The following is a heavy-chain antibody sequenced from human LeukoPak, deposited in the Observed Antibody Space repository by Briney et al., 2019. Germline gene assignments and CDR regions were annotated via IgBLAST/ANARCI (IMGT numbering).Heavy chain of an antibody. V-gene: IGHV4-34*01. Sequence: PSETLSLTCAVYGGSFSGYYWSWIRQPPGKGLEWIGEINHSGSTNYNPSLKSRDTISVDTSKNQFSLKLSSVTAADTAVYYCARGRDVLLWFGATYYYYGMDVWGQGTTVTVSS. J-gene: IGHJ6*02. D-gene: IGHD3-10*01. CDR3: ARGRDVLLWFGATYYYYGMDV. CDR1: GGSFSGYY. CDR2: INHSGST.